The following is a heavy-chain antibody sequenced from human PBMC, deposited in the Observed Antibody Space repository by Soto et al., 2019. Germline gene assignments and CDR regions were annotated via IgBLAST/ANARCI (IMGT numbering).Heavy chain of an antibody. J-gene: IGHJ4*02. CDR3: ARDLMPNDRGLGDVAY. V-gene: IGHV3-21*01. Sequence: KPGGSLRLSCAASGFTFSRYGLNWVRQGPGKGLEWVSSITSITGEKLYADSVRGRFTISRDNTKNSLSLLMNSLTDEDTALYFCARDLMPNDRGLGDVAYWGQGTLVTVSS. CDR2: ITSITGEK. D-gene: IGHD3-22*01. CDR1: GFTFSRYG.